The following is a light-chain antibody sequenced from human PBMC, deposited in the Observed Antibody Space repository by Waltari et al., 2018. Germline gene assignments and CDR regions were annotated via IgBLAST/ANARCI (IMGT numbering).Light chain of an antibody. CDR1: TSDVGSYNL. Sequence: QSALAQPASVSGSPGQSITISCTGSTSDVGSYNLVSWYQQHPGKAPKLIIYEVTKMASGISYRFSGSKSGNTASLTISGLQAGDEGDYYCCSYAGISTWVFGGGTKVTVL. CDR3: CSYAGISTWV. J-gene: IGLJ3*02. V-gene: IGLV2-23*02. CDR2: EVT.